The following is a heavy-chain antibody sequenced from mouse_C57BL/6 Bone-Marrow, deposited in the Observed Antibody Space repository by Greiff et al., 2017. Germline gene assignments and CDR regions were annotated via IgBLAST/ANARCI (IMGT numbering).Heavy chain of an antibody. CDR3: TTEGSSYYYAMDY. Sequence: DVKLVESGAELVRPGASVKLSCTASGFNIKDDYMHWVKQRPEQGLEWIGWIDPENGDTEYASKFQGKATITADTSSNTAYLQLSSLTSEDTAVYYCTTEGSSYYYAMDYWGQGTSVTVSS. CDR2: IDPENGDT. J-gene: IGHJ4*01. CDR1: GFNIKDDY. D-gene: IGHD1-1*01. V-gene: IGHV14-4*01.